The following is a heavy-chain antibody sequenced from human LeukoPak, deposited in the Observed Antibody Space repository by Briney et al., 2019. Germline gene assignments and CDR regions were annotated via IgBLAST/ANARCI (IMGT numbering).Heavy chain of an antibody. D-gene: IGHD6-6*01. Sequence: ASVKVSRKASGYTFTGYYMHWVRQAPGQGLEWMGRINPNSGGTNYAQKFQGRVTMTRDTSISTAYMELSRLRSDDTAVYYCARVHSSSSWATFDYWGQGTLVTVSS. CDR1: GYTFTGYY. CDR3: ARVHSSSSWATFDY. CDR2: INPNSGGT. J-gene: IGHJ4*02. V-gene: IGHV1-2*06.